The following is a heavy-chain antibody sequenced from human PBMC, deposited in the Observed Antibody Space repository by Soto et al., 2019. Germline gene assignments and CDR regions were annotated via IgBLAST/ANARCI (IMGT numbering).Heavy chain of an antibody. CDR3: ARDPALLWFGERGNYYGMDV. CDR2: IYYSGST. CDR1: GGSISSGDYY. V-gene: IGHV4-30-4*01. D-gene: IGHD3-10*01. Sequence: QVQLQESGPGLVKPSQTLSLTCTVSGGSISSGDYYWSWIRQPPGKGLEWIGYIYYSGSTYYNPSLKSRVTISVDTSKNQFSLKLSSVTAADTAVYYCARDPALLWFGERGNYYGMDVWGQGTTVTVSS. J-gene: IGHJ6*02.